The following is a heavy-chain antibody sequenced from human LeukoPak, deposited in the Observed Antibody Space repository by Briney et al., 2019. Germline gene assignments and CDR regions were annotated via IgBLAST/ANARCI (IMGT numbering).Heavy chain of an antibody. Sequence: ASVKVSCKASGYTFTSYGISWVRQAPGQGLEWMGWISAYNGNTNYAQKLQGRVTMTTDTSTSTAYMELRSLRSDDTAVYYCARDRVRGAIYYYYYGMDVRGQGTTVTVSS. J-gene: IGHJ6*02. CDR3: ARDRVRGAIYYYYYGMDV. D-gene: IGHD3-10*01. CDR2: ISAYNGNT. V-gene: IGHV1-18*01. CDR1: GYTFTSYG.